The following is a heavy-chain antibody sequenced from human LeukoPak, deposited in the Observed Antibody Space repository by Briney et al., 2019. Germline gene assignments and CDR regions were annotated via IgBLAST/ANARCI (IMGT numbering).Heavy chain of an antibody. Sequence: PSETLSLTCTVSGDSISSSYWSWIRQPPGKGLEWIGYISYSGSTSSNPSLRSRVTISVDTSKSQFSLRLTSVTAADMAMYYCARGGQLNWFDPWGQGTLVTDSS. V-gene: IGHV4-59*01. CDR3: ARGGQLNWFDP. CDR1: GDSISSSY. D-gene: IGHD5-18*01. J-gene: IGHJ5*02. CDR2: ISYSGST.